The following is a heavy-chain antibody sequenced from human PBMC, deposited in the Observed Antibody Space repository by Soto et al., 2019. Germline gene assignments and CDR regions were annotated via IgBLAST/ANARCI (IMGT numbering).Heavy chain of an antibody. Sequence: GVSLRLSCAASGFTFSSYGMHWVRQAPGKGLEWVAVISYDGSNKYYADSVKGRFTISRDNSKNTLYLQMNSLRAEDTAVYYCAKTPAPMFAFDIWGQGTMVTVSS. CDR3: AKTPAPMFAFDI. D-gene: IGHD3-10*02. V-gene: IGHV3-30*18. CDR1: GFTFSSYG. CDR2: ISYDGSNK. J-gene: IGHJ3*02.